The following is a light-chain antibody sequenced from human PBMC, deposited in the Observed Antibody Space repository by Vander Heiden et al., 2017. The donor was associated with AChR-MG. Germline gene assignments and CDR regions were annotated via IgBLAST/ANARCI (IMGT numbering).Light chain of an antibody. Sequence: QTVVTQEPSLTVSPGGTVTLTCASSTGAVTSGHFPNWFQQKRGQAPRALIYSTSNKYSGTPARFSGSLLGGKAALTLSGVQPEDEAEYYCLLYYGGAQLVFGGGTKLTVL. CDR3: LLYYGGAQLV. CDR2: STS. V-gene: IGLV7-43*01. J-gene: IGLJ2*01. CDR1: TGAVTSGHF.